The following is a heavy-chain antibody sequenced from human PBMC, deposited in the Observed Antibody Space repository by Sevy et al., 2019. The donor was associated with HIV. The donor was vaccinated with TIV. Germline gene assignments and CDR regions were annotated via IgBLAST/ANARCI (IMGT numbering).Heavy chain of an antibody. V-gene: IGHV1-3*01. CDR1: GYTFTSYA. CDR2: INAGNGNT. J-gene: IGHJ4*02. Sequence: ALVKVSCKASGYTFTSYAMHWVRQAPGQRLEWMGWINAGNGNTKYPQKFQGRVTITRDTHASTAYMELSSLRSDDTAVYYCARDLYGYNAYFDYWGQGTLVTVSS. CDR3: ARDLYGYNAYFDY. D-gene: IGHD5-18*01.